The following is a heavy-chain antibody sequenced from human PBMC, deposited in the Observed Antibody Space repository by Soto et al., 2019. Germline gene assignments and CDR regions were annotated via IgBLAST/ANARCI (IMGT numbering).Heavy chain of an antibody. CDR2: ISAYNGNT. J-gene: IGHJ3*02. D-gene: IGHD3-10*01. CDR3: ARDFVPGRMVRGVSAFDI. CDR1: GYTFISYG. Sequence: QVQLVQSGAEVKKPGASVKVSCKASGYTFISYGISWVRQAPGQGLEWMGWISAYNGNTTYAQNFQVRVTMTTDTYTRTAYLELKRLRSDATAVYYCARDFVPGRMVRGVSAFDIWCQGKRVTVS. V-gene: IGHV1-18*04.